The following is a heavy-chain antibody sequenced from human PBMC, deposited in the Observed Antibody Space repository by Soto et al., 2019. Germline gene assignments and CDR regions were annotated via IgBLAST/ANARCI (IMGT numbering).Heavy chain of an antibody. Sequence: PGGSLRLSCVASGITFGSRAMSWVRQAPGEGLEWVSSITDSGGDAKYADSVRGRFTISRDNSKNTLYLQMSSLRAEDTAVYYCAKVFYYYDSSGYYYFDYWGQGTLVTVSS. CDR3: AKVFYYYDSSGYYYFDY. CDR2: ITDSGGDA. J-gene: IGHJ4*02. D-gene: IGHD3-22*01. V-gene: IGHV3-23*01. CDR1: GITFGSRA.